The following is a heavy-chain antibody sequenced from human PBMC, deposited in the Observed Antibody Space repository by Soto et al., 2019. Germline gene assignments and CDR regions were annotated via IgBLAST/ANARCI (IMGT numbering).Heavy chain of an antibody. CDR2: IGGYKGNT. CDR3: APHTLDTGMPSGY. D-gene: IGHD5-18*01. J-gene: IGHJ4*02. Sequence: VASVKVSCKASGYTSTNYGVSWVRQAPGQGLEWMGWIGGYKGNTNYAQKLQGRVTLTTDTSTSTAYMELRSLRSDDTAVYYCAPHTLDTGMPSGYWGQGTLVTVSS. V-gene: IGHV1-18*01. CDR1: GYTSTNYG.